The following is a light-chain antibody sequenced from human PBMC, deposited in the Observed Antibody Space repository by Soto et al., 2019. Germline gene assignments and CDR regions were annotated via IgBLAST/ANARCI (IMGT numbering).Light chain of an antibody. CDR3: QQINSYSIT. CDR1: QSVRSW. V-gene: IGKV1-5*01. Sequence: DIQMTQSPSTLSASLGDRVTITCLASQSVRSWLAWYQQKPGRAPKLLIYDASSLESGVTSRFRGSGSGTEFTLTISSLQPEDFATYYCQQINSYSITVGQGTRLEIK. J-gene: IGKJ5*01. CDR2: DAS.